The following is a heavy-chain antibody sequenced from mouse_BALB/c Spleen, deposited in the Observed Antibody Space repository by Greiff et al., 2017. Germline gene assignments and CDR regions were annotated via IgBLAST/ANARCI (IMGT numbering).Heavy chain of an antibody. CDR3: ARSYYYAMDY. V-gene: IGHV1-80*01. CDR1: GYAFSSYW. CDR2: IYPGDGDT. Sequence: QVQLQQSGAELVRPGSSVKISCKASGYAFSSYWMNWVKQRPGQGLEWIGQIYPGDGDTNYNGKFTGKATLTADKSSSTAYMQLSSLTSEDSAVYFCARSYYYAMDYWGQGTSVTVSS. J-gene: IGHJ4*01.